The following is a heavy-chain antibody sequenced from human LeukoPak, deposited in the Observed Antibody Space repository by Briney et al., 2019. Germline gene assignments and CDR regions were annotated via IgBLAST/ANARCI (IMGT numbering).Heavy chain of an antibody. CDR1: GFTFSSYW. D-gene: IGHD5-18*01. Sequence: GGSLRLSCVASGFTFSSYWATWVRQAPGKGLEWVSCISTSSSYIYYADSLKGRFTISRDNAKNSLYLQMNSLRAEDTGVYYCAIVRGVYSYGHPYYFDYWGQGTLVTVSS. CDR2: ISTSSSYI. J-gene: IGHJ4*02. V-gene: IGHV3-21*01. CDR3: AIVRGVYSYGHPYYFDY.